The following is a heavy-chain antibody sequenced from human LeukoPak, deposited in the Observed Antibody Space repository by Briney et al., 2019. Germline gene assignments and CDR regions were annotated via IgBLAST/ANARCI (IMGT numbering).Heavy chain of an antibody. CDR3: AREAGFREFGYYYYYMDV. Sequence: GGSLRLSCAASGFTFSSYSMNWVRQAPGKGLEWVSYISSSSSTIYYADSVKGRFTISRDNAKNSLYLQMNSLRDEDTAVYYCAREAGFREFGYYYYYMDVWGKGTTVTVSS. V-gene: IGHV3-48*02. CDR1: GFTFSSYS. J-gene: IGHJ6*03. CDR2: ISSSSSTI. D-gene: IGHD3-10*01.